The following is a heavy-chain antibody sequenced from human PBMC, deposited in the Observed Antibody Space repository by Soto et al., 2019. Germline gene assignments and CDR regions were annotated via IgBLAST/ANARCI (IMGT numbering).Heavy chain of an antibody. V-gene: IGHV1-69*13. CDR3: ARLHSHGTYGMDV. Sequence: GASVKVSCKASGRSFTYTLNWVRQAPGQGLEWMGGIIPIFGTANYAQKFQGRVTITAAESTKTAYMVLSTLRSEDTAVYYCARLHSHGTYGMDVWGQGTTCTVSS. CDR1: GRSFTYT. J-gene: IGHJ6*02. D-gene: IGHD5-18*01. CDR2: IIPIFGTA.